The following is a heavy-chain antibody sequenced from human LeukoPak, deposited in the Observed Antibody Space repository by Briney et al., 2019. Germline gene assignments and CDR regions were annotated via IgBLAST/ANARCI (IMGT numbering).Heavy chain of an antibody. CDR3: ARGKSRDGHHEGLYYYYMDV. CDR1: GFTFSHSI. D-gene: IGHD5-24*01. J-gene: IGHJ6*03. CDR2: VEADGKNM. V-gene: IGHV3-30*04. Sequence: GGSLRLSCAASGFTFSHSIRHWVRQAPGKGLEWVAVVEADGKNMYYADSVKGRFTISRDNSQNTVYLQMNSLRADDTAVYYCARGKSRDGHHEGLYYYYMDVWGKGTTVTVSS.